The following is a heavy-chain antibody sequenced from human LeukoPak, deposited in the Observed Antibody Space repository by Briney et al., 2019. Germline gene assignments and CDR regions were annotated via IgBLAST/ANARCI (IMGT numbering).Heavy chain of an antibody. J-gene: IGHJ4*02. CDR1: GYTFTGYY. CDR2: INPNSGDT. D-gene: IGHD5-18*01. CDR3: ARDQGRGYSYGLYYFDY. Sequence: ASVKVSCKASGYTFTGYYMHWVRQAPGQGLEWMGWINPNSGDTHYAQKFQGRVTMTRDTSISTAYMELSRLRSDDTAVYYCARDQGRGYSYGLYYFDYWGQGTVVTVSS. V-gene: IGHV1-2*02.